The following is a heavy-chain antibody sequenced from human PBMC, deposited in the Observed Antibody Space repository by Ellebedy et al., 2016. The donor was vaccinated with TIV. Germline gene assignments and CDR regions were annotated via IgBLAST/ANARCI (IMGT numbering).Heavy chain of an antibody. CDR3: AREEEDTAMAP. V-gene: IGHV1-3*01. D-gene: IGHD5-18*01. Sequence: AASVKVSCKASGYTFTSYAMHWVRQAPGQRLEWMGWINAGNGNTKYSQKFQGRVTITRDTSAGTAYMELSSLRSEDTAVYYCAREEEDTAMAPWGQGTLVTVSS. J-gene: IGHJ4*02. CDR1: GYTFTSYA. CDR2: INAGNGNT.